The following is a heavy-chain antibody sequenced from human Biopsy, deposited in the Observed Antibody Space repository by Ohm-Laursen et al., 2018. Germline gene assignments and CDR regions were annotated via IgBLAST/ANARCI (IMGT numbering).Heavy chain of an antibody. D-gene: IGHD2/OR15-2a*01. Sequence: SETLSLTCIVSGGSISSDWWSWIRQTPGKGLEWIGYVYYRGTTTYNPSLRSRVTISVDTSMNQISLRLQSVTAADTAIYYCTRATNSTGWPYYYFYGMDIWGQGTTVTVSS. CDR1: GGSISSDW. CDR2: VYYRGTT. J-gene: IGHJ6*02. CDR3: TRATNSTGWPYYYFYGMDI. V-gene: IGHV4-59*01.